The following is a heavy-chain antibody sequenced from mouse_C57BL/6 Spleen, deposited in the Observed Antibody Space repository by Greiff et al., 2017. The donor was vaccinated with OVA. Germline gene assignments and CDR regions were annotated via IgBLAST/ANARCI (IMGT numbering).Heavy chain of an antibody. V-gene: IGHV1-64*01. D-gene: IGHD2-3*01. Sequence: QVQLQQPGAELVKPGASVKLSCKASGYTFTSYWMHWVQPRPGPGLEWIGMIHPNSGSTNYNEKFKSKATLTVDKSSSTAYMQLSSLTSEDSAVYYCARRGIYDGYYVTDYWGQGTTLTVSS. CDR1: GYTFTSYW. CDR2: IHPNSGST. CDR3: ARRGIYDGYYVTDY. J-gene: IGHJ2*01.